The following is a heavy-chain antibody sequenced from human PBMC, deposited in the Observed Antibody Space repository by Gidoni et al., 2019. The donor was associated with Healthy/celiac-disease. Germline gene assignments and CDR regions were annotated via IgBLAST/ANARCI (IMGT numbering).Heavy chain of an antibody. V-gene: IGHV3-30*18. J-gene: IGHJ4*02. D-gene: IGHD6-19*01. CDR3: AKELSSGWALDY. CDR1: GFPFSSYG. Sequence: QVQLVESGGGVVQPGRSLRLSCPASGFPFSSYGMHWVRQAPGKGLEWVAVISYDGSNKYYADSVKGRFTISRDNSKNTLYLQMNSLRAEDTAVYYCAKELSSGWALDYWGQGTLVTVSS. CDR2: ISYDGSNK.